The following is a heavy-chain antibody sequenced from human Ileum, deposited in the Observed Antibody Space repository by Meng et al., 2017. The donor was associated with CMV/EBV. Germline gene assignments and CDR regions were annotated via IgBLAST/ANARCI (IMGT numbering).Heavy chain of an antibody. Sequence: CAASGFTFSSYWMHWVRQAPGKVLVWVSRINSDGSSTSYADFVKGRFTISRDNAKNTLYLQMNSLRAEDTAVYYCARGTGQLEPFDYWGQGTLVTVSS. D-gene: IGHD5-18*01. CDR2: INSDGSST. CDR3: ARGTGQLEPFDY. CDR1: GFTFSSYW. V-gene: IGHV3-74*01. J-gene: IGHJ4*02.